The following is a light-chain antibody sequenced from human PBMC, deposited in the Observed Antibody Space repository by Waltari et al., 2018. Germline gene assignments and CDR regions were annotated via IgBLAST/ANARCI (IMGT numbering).Light chain of an antibody. CDR2: DVN. V-gene: IGLV2-23*02. Sequence: QAAPTQSPSVSGSAGQSVTISCTGANSDIGYYSAVSWYQQYPGKAPKLMIYDVNKRPLGVSDRFSVSKSCNTASLTISGLQPEDEADYYCGSYAGSGTWVFGGGTRLTVL. CDR1: NSDIGYYSA. J-gene: IGLJ2*01. CDR3: GSYAGSGTWV.